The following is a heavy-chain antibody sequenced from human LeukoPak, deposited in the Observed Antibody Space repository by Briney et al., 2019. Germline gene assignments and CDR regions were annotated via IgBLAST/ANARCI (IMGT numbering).Heavy chain of an antibody. D-gene: IGHD3-3*01. CDR2: INPNSGGT. CDR1: GYTFTGYY. V-gene: IGHV1-2*02. CDR3: ARGVRITIFGVVITQDDY. J-gene: IGHJ4*02. Sequence: GASVKVSCKASGYTFTGYYMHWVRQAPGQGLEWMGWINPNSGGTNYAQKFQGRVTMTRDTSISTAYMELSRLRSDDTAVYYCARGVRITIFGVVITQDDYWGQGTLVTVPS.